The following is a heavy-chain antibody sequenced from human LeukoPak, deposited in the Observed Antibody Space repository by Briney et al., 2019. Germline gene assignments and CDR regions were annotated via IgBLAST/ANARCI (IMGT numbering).Heavy chain of an antibody. V-gene: IGHV3-30-3*02. CDR3: AKLLRYSDQEAFDI. CDR2: ISYDGSNK. CDR1: GFTFSSYA. Sequence: PGRSLRLSCAASGFTFSSYAMHWVRQAPGKGLEWVAVISYDGSNKYYADSVKGRFTISRDNSKNTLYLQMNSLRAEDTAVYYCAKLLRYSDQEAFDIWGQGTMVTVSS. J-gene: IGHJ3*02. D-gene: IGHD3-9*01.